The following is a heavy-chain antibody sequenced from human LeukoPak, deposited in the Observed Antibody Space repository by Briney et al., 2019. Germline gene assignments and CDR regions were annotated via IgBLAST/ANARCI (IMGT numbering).Heavy chain of an antibody. CDR3: ARDLVSGAYTFDT. Sequence: PGGSLRLSCAASGFTFSNFGLNWVRQAPGKGLQWFSFISSTGITKYYADSVRGRFTISRDNTRNSLYLQMSSLRAEDTAVYYCARDLVSGAYTFDTWGQGTVVTVSS. CDR1: GFTFSNFG. CDR2: ISSTGITK. J-gene: IGHJ3*02. V-gene: IGHV3-48*03. D-gene: IGHD3-16*01.